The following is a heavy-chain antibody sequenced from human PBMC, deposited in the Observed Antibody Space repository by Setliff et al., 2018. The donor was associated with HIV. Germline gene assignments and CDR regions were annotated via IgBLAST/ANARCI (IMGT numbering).Heavy chain of an antibody. Sequence: PGGSLRLSCAASGFTFSSYAMSWVRQAPGKGLEWVSAISGSGGSTYYADSVKGRFTISRDNSKNTLYLQMNSLRAEDTAVYYCAKESRFGELLYESSFYYYGMDVWGQGTTVTVSS. CDR1: GFTFSSYA. CDR3: AKESRFGELLYESSFYYYGMDV. D-gene: IGHD3-10*01. V-gene: IGHV3-23*01. CDR2: ISGSGGST. J-gene: IGHJ6*02.